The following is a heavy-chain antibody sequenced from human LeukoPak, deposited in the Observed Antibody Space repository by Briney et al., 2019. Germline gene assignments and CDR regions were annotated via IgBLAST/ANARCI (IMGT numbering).Heavy chain of an antibody. CDR1: GGSISSSSYY. CDR2: IYYSGST. D-gene: IGHD3-10*01. CDR3: ARGFVTMVRGVIIG. J-gene: IGHJ4*02. V-gene: IGHV4-39*01. Sequence: SETLSLTCTVSGGSISSSSYYWGWIRQPPGKGLEWIGSIYYSGSTYYNPSLKSRVTISVDTSKNQFSLKLSSVTAADTAVYYCARGFVTMVRGVIIGWGQGTLVTVSS.